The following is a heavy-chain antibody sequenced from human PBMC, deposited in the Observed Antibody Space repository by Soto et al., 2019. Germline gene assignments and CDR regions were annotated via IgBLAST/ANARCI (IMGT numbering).Heavy chain of an antibody. D-gene: IGHD6-13*01. J-gene: IGHJ4*02. Sequence: QVQLVQSGAEVKKRGSSVKVSCKASGGTFSSYTISWVRQAPGQGLEWMGRIIPILGIANYAQKFQGRVTITADKSTSTAYMELSSLRSEDTAVYYCARDRQGSSSWPDDDCWGQGTLVTVSS. CDR3: ARDRQGSSSWPDDDC. CDR1: GGTFSSYT. V-gene: IGHV1-69*08. CDR2: IIPILGIA.